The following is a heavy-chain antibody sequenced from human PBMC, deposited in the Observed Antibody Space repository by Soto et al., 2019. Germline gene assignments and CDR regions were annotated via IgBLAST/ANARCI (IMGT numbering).Heavy chain of an antibody. D-gene: IGHD1-26*01. J-gene: IGHJ5*02. Sequence: QITLKESGPTLVKPTQTLTLTCTFSGFSLSTSGVGVGWIRQPPGKALEWLALIYWDNDKRYSPSLKSRLTITKDTSKNQVVLTMTNMDPVDTATYYCAHTPSIVGATLWFDPWGQGTLVTVSS. CDR3: AHTPSIVGATLWFDP. CDR2: IYWDNDK. V-gene: IGHV2-5*02. CDR1: GFSLSTSGVG.